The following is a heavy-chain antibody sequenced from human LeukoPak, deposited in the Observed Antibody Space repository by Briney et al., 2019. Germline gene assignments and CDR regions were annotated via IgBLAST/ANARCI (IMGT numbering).Heavy chain of an antibody. CDR1: GFTFRDYA. J-gene: IGHJ4*02. CDR2: ISVSGGGT. D-gene: IGHD3-16*01. CDR3: AKRKDASHFGGVPLSTSDS. V-gene: IGHV3-23*01. Sequence: PGGSLRLSCAASGFTFRDYAMSWVRQAPGKGLEWVSEISVSGGGTYYADSVKGRFTISRDNSKSILYLQMNSLRAEDTAVYYCAKRKDASHFGGVPLSTSDSWGQGTLATVSS.